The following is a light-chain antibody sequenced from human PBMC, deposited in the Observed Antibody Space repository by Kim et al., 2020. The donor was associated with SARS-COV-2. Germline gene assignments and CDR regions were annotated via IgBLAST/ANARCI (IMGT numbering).Light chain of an antibody. CDR1: QSISST. CDR2: GAS. V-gene: IGKV3D-15*01. Sequence: SQGERATLSCTASQSISSTLAWYQQKPGQAPRLLVFGASTRATGIPARFSGSGSGTEFTLTISSLQSEDFAIYYCQQYNNRPPWTFGQGTKVDIK. J-gene: IGKJ1*01. CDR3: QQYNNRPPWT.